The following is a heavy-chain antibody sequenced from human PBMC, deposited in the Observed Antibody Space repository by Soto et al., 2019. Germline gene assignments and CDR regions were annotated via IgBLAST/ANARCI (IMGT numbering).Heavy chain of an antibody. CDR3: ARGGPSGDYELYYVDY. D-gene: IGHD4-17*01. Sequence: SVKVSCKASGGSFSSYAISWVRQAPGQGLEWMGGIIPIFGTANYAQKFQGRVTITADESTSTAYMELSSLRSEDTAVYYCARGGPSGDYELYYVDYWGQGTLVT. J-gene: IGHJ4*02. CDR2: IIPIFGTA. V-gene: IGHV1-69*13. CDR1: GGSFSSYA.